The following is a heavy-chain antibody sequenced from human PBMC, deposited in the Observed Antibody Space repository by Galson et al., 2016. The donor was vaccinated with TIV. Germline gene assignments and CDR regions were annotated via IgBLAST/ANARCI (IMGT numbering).Heavy chain of an antibody. V-gene: IGHV1-69*13. CDR1: GGSFSNYA. CDR2: IIPIFRSP. J-gene: IGHJ2*01. D-gene: IGHD6-13*01. Sequence: SVKVSCKASGGSFSNYAINWVRQAPGQGLEWMGGIIPIFRSPNYAQRFQGRVTITADEATSTAFVELSSLRSDDTAVYYCARPSDSSWYFDLWGRCTPVIVSS. CDR3: ARPSDSSWYFDL.